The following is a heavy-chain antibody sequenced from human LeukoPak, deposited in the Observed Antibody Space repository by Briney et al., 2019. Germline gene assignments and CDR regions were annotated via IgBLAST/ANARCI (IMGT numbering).Heavy chain of an antibody. D-gene: IGHD3-3*01. V-gene: IGHV4-34*01. CDR1: GGSFSGYY. CDR3: ARGVVTIFGVVSYYLDV. Sequence: PSETLSLTCGVYGGSFSGYYWSWIRQPPGKGREWIGEINHSGSTNYNPSLKSRVTISVDTSKNQFSLKLSSVTAADTAVYYCARGVVTIFGVVSYYLDVWGKGTTVIVSS. J-gene: IGHJ6*03. CDR2: INHSGST.